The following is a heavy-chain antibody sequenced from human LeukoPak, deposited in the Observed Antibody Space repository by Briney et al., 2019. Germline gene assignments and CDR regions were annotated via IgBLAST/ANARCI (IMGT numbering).Heavy chain of an antibody. D-gene: IGHD4/OR15-4a*01. V-gene: IGHV4-4*07. CDR3: ARGGASASFDY. CDR1: GGSISSYY. Sequence: SETLSLTCTVSGGSISSYYWSWIRQPAGKGLEWIGRIYTSGSTYYNPSLKSRVTMLVDTSKNQFSLKLSSVTAADTAVFYCARGGASASFDYWGQGTLVTVSS. J-gene: IGHJ4*02. CDR2: IYTSGST.